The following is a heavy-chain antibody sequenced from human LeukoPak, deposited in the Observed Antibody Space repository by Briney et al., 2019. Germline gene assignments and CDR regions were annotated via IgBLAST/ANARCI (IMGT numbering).Heavy chain of an antibody. Sequence: GASVKVSCKASGYTFTSYGISWVRQAPGQGLEWMGGIIPIFGTANYAQKFQGRVTITADESTSTAYMELSSLRSEDTAVYYCASAVCSGGSCYSGAFDIWGQGTMVTVSS. CDR3: ASAVCSGGSCYSGAFDI. CDR2: IIPIFGTA. J-gene: IGHJ3*02. D-gene: IGHD2-15*01. V-gene: IGHV1-69*13. CDR1: GYTFTSYG.